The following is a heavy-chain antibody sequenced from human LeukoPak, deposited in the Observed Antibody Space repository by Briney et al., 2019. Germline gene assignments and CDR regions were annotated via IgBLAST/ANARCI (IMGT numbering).Heavy chain of an antibody. J-gene: IGHJ4*02. CDR3: TATYDFWSRTNDY. CDR1: GFTFSNAW. V-gene: IGHV3-15*01. CDR2: IKSKTDGGTT. D-gene: IGHD3-3*01. Sequence: PGGSLRLSCAAFGFTFSNAWMSWVRQASGKGLEWVGRIKSKTDGGTTDYAAPVKGRFTISRDDSKNTLYLQMNSLKTEDTAVYYCTATYDFWSRTNDYWGQGTLVTVSS.